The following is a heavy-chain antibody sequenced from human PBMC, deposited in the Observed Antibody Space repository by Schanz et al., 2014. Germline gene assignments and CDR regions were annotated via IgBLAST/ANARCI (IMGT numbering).Heavy chain of an antibody. CDR3: ATMWGYCTATACQILEVLDV. J-gene: IGHJ3*01. CDR1: GYDFHIYA. CDR2: ISGYNGDT. D-gene: IGHD2-8*02. V-gene: IGHV1-18*01. Sequence: QILLVQPGPEVKKPGASVTVSCKASGYDFHIYAYSWVRQAPGQGPEWIGWISGYNGDTNYALKLQGRVTMTTDTSTGTAYMELRSLRSDDTAMYYCATMWGYCTATACQILEVLDVWGQGTMVTVSS.